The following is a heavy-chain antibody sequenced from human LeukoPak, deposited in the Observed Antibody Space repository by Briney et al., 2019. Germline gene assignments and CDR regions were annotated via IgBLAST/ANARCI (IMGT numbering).Heavy chain of an antibody. CDR1: GYTFTVYY. Sequence: ASVKVSCKASGYTFTVYYMHWVRQAPGQGLERMGWINPNSGGTKYAQNFEGRVTMTRDTSITTAYMELRSLRSDDTAIYYCARECSGTYCGEDWGQGTLVTVSS. CDR3: ARECSGTYCGED. D-gene: IGHD1-26*01. CDR2: INPNSGGT. V-gene: IGHV1-2*02. J-gene: IGHJ4*02.